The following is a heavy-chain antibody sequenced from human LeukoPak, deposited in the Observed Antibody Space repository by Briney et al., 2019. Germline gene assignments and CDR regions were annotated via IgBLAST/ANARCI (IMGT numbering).Heavy chain of an antibody. CDR1: GYGFTSHY. J-gene: IGHJ6*03. Sequence: ASVKVSCKASGYGFTSHYMHWVRQAPGQGLEWMGLINPSGSSTLYAQKFQGRATMTRDMSTTTDYMELSSLRSEDTAVYYCAREGGGYSSEKNYYYMDVWGKGTTVTISS. CDR3: AREGGGYSSEKNYYYMDV. D-gene: IGHD5-18*01. V-gene: IGHV1-46*01. CDR2: INPSGSST.